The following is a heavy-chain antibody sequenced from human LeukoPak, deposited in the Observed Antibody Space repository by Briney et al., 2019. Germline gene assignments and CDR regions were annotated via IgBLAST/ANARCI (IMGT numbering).Heavy chain of an antibody. D-gene: IGHD1-14*01. CDR2: IYSGGST. J-gene: IGHJ4*02. CDR1: GFTVSSND. Sequence: GGSLRLSCAASGFTVSSNDMSWVRQAPGKGLEWVSVIYSGGSTYYADSVKGRFTISRDNSKNTLYLQMNSLRAEDTAVYYCARGGKSAPFDYWGQGTLVTVSS. V-gene: IGHV3-66*01. CDR3: ARGGKSAPFDY.